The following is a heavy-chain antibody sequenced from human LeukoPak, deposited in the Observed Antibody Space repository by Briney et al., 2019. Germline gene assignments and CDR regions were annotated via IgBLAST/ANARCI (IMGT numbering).Heavy chain of an antibody. CDR2: IHYSGST. CDR1: GGSISSSSYY. CDR3: ARIVTLGSYYYYYYMDV. V-gene: IGHV4-39*07. Sequence: SETLSLTCTVSGGSISSSSYYWGWIRQPPGKGLEWIGSIHYSGSTYYNPSLKSRVTISVDTSKNQFSLKLSSVTAADTAVYYCARIVTLGSYYYYYYMDVWGKGTTVTVSS. D-gene: IGHD7-27*01. J-gene: IGHJ6*03.